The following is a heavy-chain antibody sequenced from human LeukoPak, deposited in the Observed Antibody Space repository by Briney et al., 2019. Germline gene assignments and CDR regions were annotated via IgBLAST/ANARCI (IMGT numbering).Heavy chain of an antibody. Sequence: GGSLRLSCAVSGFTFSDYYMSWVRQAPGKGLEWVAHINPDGRDTYYVDSVKGRFTISRDNAQNSMYLQMNSLRVEDTAVYYCTSWGDTTAEYFQRWGQGTLVTVSS. CDR2: INPDGRDT. J-gene: IGHJ1*01. CDR1: GFTFSDYY. CDR3: TSWGDTTAEYFQR. V-gene: IGHV3-7*01. D-gene: IGHD2-21*02.